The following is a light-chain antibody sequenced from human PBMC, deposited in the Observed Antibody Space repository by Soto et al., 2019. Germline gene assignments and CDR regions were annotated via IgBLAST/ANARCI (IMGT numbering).Light chain of an antibody. Sequence: QSVLNKPPSAYGSPGQSVAISCNGTSGDVGGYNYVSWYQQHPGKAPKLMIYEVNKRPSGVPDRFSGSKSGNTASLTVSGLQAEDDADYYCSSYAGSSNVFGTGTKFT. CDR1: SGDVGGYNY. CDR2: EVN. J-gene: IGLJ1*01. CDR3: SSYAGSSNV. V-gene: IGLV2-8*01.